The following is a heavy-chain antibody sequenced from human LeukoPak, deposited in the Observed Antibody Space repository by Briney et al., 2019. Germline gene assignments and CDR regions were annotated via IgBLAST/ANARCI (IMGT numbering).Heavy chain of an antibody. V-gene: IGHV3-23*01. D-gene: IGHD3-10*01. CDR2: ISGSGGVT. J-gene: IGHJ3*02. CDR3: AKILFGESTHDAFDI. Sequence: PVGCLRLSSAPSGFTLTSYAMSRVRQAPGKGLEWVSAISGSGGVTYYPDSVKGQFTISRNNSKNTLYLQVSSLRAEHTAVYYCAKILFGESTHDAFDIWAQEPMVSVSS. CDR1: GFTLTSYA.